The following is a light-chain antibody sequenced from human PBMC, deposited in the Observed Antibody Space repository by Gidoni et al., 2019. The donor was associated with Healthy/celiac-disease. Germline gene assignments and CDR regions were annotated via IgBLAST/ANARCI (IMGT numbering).Light chain of an antibody. CDR1: QSVSSY. J-gene: IGKJ5*01. CDR2: DAS. Sequence: EIVLTQSPATLSLSPGERATLSCRVSQSVSSYLAWYQQKPGQAPRLLIYDASNRATGIPARFSGSGSGTDFTLTISSLEPEDFAVYYCQQRRTFXQXTRLEIK. CDR3: QQRRT. V-gene: IGKV3-11*01.